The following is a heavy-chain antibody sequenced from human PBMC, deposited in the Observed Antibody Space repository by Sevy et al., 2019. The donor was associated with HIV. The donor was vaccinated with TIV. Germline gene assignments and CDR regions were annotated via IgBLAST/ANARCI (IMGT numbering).Heavy chain of an antibody. J-gene: IGHJ5*02. CDR1: GGSISSGDYY. D-gene: IGHD5-12*01. V-gene: IGHV4-30-4*01. Sequence: SETLSLTCTVSGGSISSGDYYWSWIRQPPGKGLEWIGYIYYSGSTYYNPSLKSRVTISVDTSKNQFSLKLSSVTAADTAVYYCARARVATIPNWFDPWGPGTLVTVSS. CDR2: IYYSGST. CDR3: ARARVATIPNWFDP.